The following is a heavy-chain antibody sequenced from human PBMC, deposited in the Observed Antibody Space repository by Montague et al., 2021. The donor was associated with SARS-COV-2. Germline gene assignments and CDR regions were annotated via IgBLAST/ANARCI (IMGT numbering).Heavy chain of an antibody. V-gene: IGHV4-59*08. CDR3: ARRALGFFSGGSCYSGFDY. D-gene: IGHD2-15*01. CDR1: GGSISSYY. J-gene: IGHJ4*03. Sequence: SETLSLTCTVSGGSISSYYWSWIRQPPGKGLEWIGYIYYSGSTNYNPSLKSRVTISVDTSKNQFSLKLSSVTAADTAVYYCARRALGFFSGGSCYSGFDYWGQGTPVTVSS. CDR2: IYYSGST.